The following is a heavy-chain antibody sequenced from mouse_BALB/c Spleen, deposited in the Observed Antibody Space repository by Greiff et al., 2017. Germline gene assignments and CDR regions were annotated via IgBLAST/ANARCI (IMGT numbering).Heavy chain of an antibody. V-gene: IGHV5-6-3*01. CDR1: GFTFSSYG. D-gene: IGHD1-1*01. CDR2: INSNGGST. J-gene: IGHJ4*01. Sequence: EVQVVESGGGLVQPGGSLKLSCAASGFTFSSYGMSWVRQTPDKRLELVATINSNGGSTYYPDCVKGRFTISRDNAKNTLYLQMSSLKSEDTAMYYCARDYYGSPYWGQGTSVTVSS. CDR3: ARDYYGSPY.